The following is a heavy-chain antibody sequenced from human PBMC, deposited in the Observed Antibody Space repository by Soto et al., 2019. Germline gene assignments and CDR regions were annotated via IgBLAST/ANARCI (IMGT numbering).Heavy chain of an antibody. J-gene: IGHJ4*02. Sequence: PGESLKISCAASGFTFSSYAMSWVRQAPGKGLEWVSAISGSGGSTYYADSVKGRFTISRDNSKNTLYLQMNSLRAEDTAVYYCAKDQASIAAAGMGFDYWGQGTLVTVS. D-gene: IGHD6-13*01. CDR2: ISGSGGST. CDR3: AKDQASIAAAGMGFDY. V-gene: IGHV3-23*01. CDR1: GFTFSSYA.